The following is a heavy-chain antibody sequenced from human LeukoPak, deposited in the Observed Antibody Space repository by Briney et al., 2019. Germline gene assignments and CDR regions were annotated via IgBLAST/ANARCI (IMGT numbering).Heavy chain of an antibody. CDR3: ARALEWLADY. J-gene: IGHJ4*02. CDR1: GFTLSSYW. CDR2: MNSDGSST. D-gene: IGHD3-3*01. Sequence: GGSLRLSCAASGFTLSSYWMHWVRQAPGKGLVWVSRMNSDGSSTSYADSVKGRFTISRGNAKNTLYLQMNSLRAEDTAVYYCARALEWLADYWGQGTLVTVSS. V-gene: IGHV3-74*01.